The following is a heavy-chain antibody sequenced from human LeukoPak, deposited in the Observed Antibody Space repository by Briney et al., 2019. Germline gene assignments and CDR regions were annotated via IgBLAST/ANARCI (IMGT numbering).Heavy chain of an antibody. Sequence: PSETLSLTCTVSGGSISSYYWSWIRQPPGKGLEWIGYIYYSGSTNYNPSLKSRVTISVDTSKNQFSLKLSSVTAADTAVYYCARTSYDYVWGSYRYLDYWGQGTLVTVSS. CDR1: GGSISSYY. D-gene: IGHD3-16*02. V-gene: IGHV4-59*01. CDR2: IYYSGST. J-gene: IGHJ4*02. CDR3: ARTSYDYVWGSYRYLDY.